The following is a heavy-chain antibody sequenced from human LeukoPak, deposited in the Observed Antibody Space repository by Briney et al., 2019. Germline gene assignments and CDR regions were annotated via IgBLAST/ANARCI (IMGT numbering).Heavy chain of an antibody. CDR2: IKQDGSEK. Sequence: GGSLRLSCAASGFTFSSYAMSWVRQAPGKGLEWVANIKQDGSEKYYVDSVKGRFTISRDNAKNSLYLQMNSLRAEDTAVYYCARFYYDIPDYYYGMDVWGQGTTVTVSS. CDR3: ARFYYDIPDYYYGMDV. J-gene: IGHJ6*02. CDR1: GFTFSSYA. D-gene: IGHD3-22*01. V-gene: IGHV3-7*01.